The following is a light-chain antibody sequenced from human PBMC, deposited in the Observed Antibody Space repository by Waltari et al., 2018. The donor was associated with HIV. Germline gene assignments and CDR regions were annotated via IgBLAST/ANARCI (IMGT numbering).Light chain of an antibody. Sequence: DILITQSPDSLAVALGESATINCKSCQSVLYISNNKNYLAWYQQKPGQPPTLLIYWASTRESVVPDRFSGSGSGTDFTLTISSLQAEDVAVYYCQQYYSTPLTFGGGTTVEIK. V-gene: IGKV4-1*01. CDR2: WAS. J-gene: IGKJ4*01. CDR1: QSVLYISNNKNY. CDR3: QQYYSTPLT.